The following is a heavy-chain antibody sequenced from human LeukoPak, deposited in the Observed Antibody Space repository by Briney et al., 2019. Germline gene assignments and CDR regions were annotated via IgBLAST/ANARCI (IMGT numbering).Heavy chain of an antibody. Sequence: SETLSLTCTVSGGSISSYYWSWIRQPAGKGLEWIGRIYTSGSTNYNPSLKSRVTISVDTSKNQFSLKLSSVTAADTAVYYCARHRTRRPLDAFDIWGQGTMVTVSS. CDR3: ARHRTRRPLDAFDI. CDR1: GGSISSYY. CDR2: IYTSGST. V-gene: IGHV4-4*07. D-gene: IGHD1-1*01. J-gene: IGHJ3*02.